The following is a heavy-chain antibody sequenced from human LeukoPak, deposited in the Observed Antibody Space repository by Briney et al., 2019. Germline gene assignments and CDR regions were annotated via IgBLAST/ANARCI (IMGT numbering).Heavy chain of an antibody. CDR3: AKGEVGIVVVPAAIFY. J-gene: IGHJ4*02. Sequence: GGSLRLSCAASGFTFSSYAMSWVRQAPGKGLGWVSAISGSGGSTYYADSVKGRFTISRDNSKNTLYLQMNSLRAEDTAVYYCAKGEVGIVVVPAAIFYWGQGTLVTVSS. V-gene: IGHV3-23*01. CDR2: ISGSGGST. D-gene: IGHD2-2*01. CDR1: GFTFSSYA.